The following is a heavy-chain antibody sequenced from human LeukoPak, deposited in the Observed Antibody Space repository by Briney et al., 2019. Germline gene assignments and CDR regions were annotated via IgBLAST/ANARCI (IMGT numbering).Heavy chain of an antibody. J-gene: IGHJ4*02. CDR1: GYTLTELS. CDR3: ATGNNWNYAMFDY. V-gene: IGHV1-24*01. D-gene: IGHD1-7*01. Sequence: ASVKVSCKVSGYTLTELSMHWVRQAPGNGLEWMGGFDPEDGETIYAQKFQGRVTMTEDTSTDTAYMELSSLRSEDTAMYYCATGNNWNYAMFDYWGQGTLVTVSS. CDR2: FDPEDGET.